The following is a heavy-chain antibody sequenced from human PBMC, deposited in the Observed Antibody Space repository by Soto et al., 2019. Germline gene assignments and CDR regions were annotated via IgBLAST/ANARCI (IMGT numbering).Heavy chain of an antibody. Sequence: ASVKVSCKASGYTFTSYGISWVRQAPGQGLEWMGWISAYNGNTNYAQKLQGRVTMTTDTSTSTAYMELRSLRSDDTAVYYCARESPALDFWSGYYPNFDYWGQGTLVTVSS. V-gene: IGHV1-18*01. J-gene: IGHJ4*02. CDR3: ARESPALDFWSGYYPNFDY. CDR2: ISAYNGNT. D-gene: IGHD3-3*01. CDR1: GYTFTSYG.